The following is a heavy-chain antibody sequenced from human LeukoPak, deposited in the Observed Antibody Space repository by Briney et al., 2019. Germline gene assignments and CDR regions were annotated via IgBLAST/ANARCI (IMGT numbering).Heavy chain of an antibody. Sequence: GGSLRLSCAASGFTFSSYAMHWVRQAPGKELEWVAVISYDGSNKYYADSVKGRFTISRDNSKNTLYLQMNSLRAEDTAVYYCASFSPVSSGSYYWGQGTLVTVSS. V-gene: IGHV3-30-3*01. CDR2: ISYDGSNK. CDR1: GFTFSSYA. CDR3: ASFSPVSSGSYY. D-gene: IGHD6-19*01. J-gene: IGHJ4*02.